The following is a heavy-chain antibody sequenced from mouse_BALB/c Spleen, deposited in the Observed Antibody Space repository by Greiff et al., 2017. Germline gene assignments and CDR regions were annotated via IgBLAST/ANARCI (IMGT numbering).Heavy chain of an antibody. D-gene: IGHD1-1*02. Sequence: EVMLVESGGGLVQPGGSRKLSCAASGFTFSSFGMHWVRQAPEKGLEWVAYISSGSSTIYYADTVKGRFTISRDNPKNTLFLQMTSLRSEDTAMYYCASAYGHWYLEVWGAGTTVTVSS. V-gene: IGHV5-17*02. CDR2: ISSGSSTI. CDR1: GFTFSSFG. CDR3: ASAYGHWYLEV. J-gene: IGHJ1*01.